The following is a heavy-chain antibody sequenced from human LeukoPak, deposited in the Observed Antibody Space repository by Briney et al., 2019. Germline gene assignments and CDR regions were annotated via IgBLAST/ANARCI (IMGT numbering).Heavy chain of an antibody. CDR2: INHSGST. V-gene: IGHV4-34*01. CDR1: GGSFSGYY. J-gene: IGHJ4*02. Sequence: SETLSLTCVVYGGSFSGYYWSWIRQPPGKGLEWIGEINHSGSTNYNPSLKSRVTISVDTSKNQFSLKLSSVTAADTAVYYCARGPAFDFWGQGALVTVSS. CDR3: ARGPAFDF.